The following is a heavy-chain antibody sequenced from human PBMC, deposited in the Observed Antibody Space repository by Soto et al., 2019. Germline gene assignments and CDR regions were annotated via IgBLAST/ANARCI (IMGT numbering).Heavy chain of an antibody. CDR2: IKQDGSEK. CDR3: ARDRNYYDTPRYFDY. D-gene: IGHD3-22*01. V-gene: IGHV3-7*03. J-gene: IGHJ4*02. CDR1: GFTFSSYW. Sequence: PGGSLRLSCAASGFTFSSYWMNWVRQAPGKGLEWVANIKQDGSEKYYVDSVKGRFTISRDNAKNSLYLQMNSLRAEDTAVYYCARDRNYYDTPRYFDYWGQGTLVTVSS.